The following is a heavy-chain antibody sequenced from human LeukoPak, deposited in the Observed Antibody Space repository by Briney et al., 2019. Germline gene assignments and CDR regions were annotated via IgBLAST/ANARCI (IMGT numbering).Heavy chain of an antibody. Sequence: GASVKVSCKASGYTFTGYCMHWVRQAPGQGLEWMGWINANSGDTKYAQKFQGRVTMTRDTSISTAYMELSRLRSDDTAMYYCAREISGYSDYWGQGTLVTVSS. D-gene: IGHD2-15*01. CDR1: GYTFTGYC. CDR2: INANSGDT. J-gene: IGHJ4*02. CDR3: AREISGYSDY. V-gene: IGHV1-2*02.